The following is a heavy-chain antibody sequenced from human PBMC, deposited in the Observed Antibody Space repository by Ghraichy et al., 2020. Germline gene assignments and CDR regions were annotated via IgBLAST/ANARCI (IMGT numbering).Heavy chain of an antibody. V-gene: IGHV3-23*01. CDR1: GFTFSSYT. CDR2: INGGGGII. D-gene: IGHD1-1*01. Sequence: GGSLRLSCAASGFTFSSYTMSWVRQAPGKGLEWVSRINGGGGIIYYAASVTGRFTISRDNSRTTLYLQMNTLRAEETAVYYWAKDPLGPTDWSDPWGQGTLVSFTS. CDR3: AKDPLGPTDWSDP. J-gene: IGHJ5*02.